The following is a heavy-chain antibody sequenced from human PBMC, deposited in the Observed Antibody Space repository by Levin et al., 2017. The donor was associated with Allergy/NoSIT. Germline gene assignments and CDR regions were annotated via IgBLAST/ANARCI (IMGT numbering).Heavy chain of an antibody. CDR3: ASQNPLGYSSSGPDRGYFDL. J-gene: IGHJ2*01. D-gene: IGHD6-13*01. Sequence: GGSLRLSCAASGFTFSSYSMNWVRQAPGKGLEWVSSISSSSSYIYYADSVKGRFTISRDNAKNSLYLQMNSLRAEDTAVYYCASQNPLGYSSSGPDRGYFDLWGRGTLVTVSS. V-gene: IGHV3-21*01. CDR2: ISSSSSYI. CDR1: GFTFSSYS.